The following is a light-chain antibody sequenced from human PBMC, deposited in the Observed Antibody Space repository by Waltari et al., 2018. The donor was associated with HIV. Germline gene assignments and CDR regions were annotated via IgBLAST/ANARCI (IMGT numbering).Light chain of an antibody. CDR1: ALPKQY. CDR2: KDS. CDR3: QSADSSGTWV. V-gene: IGLV3-25*03. Sequence: SYELTQPPSVSVSPGQTARITCSGDALPKQYAYWYPQKPGQAPVFVTYKDSERPSGIPERFSGSSSGTTVTLTISGVEAEDEADYYCQSADSSGTWVFGGGTKLTVL. J-gene: IGLJ3*02.